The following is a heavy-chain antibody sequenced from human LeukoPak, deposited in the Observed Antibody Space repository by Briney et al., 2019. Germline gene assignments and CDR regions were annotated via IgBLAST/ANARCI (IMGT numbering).Heavy chain of an antibody. D-gene: IGHD1-1*01. V-gene: IGHV3-30*02. CDR2: IRYDGSTK. CDR3: AKEDSGTAFDI. J-gene: IGHJ3*02. Sequence: PGGSLRLSCAASGFTFSIYDMHWVRQAPGKGLEWVASIRYDGSTKYYADSVKGRFTISSDNSKNTLYLQMNSLRAEDTAVYYCAKEDSGTAFDIWGQGTMVTVSS. CDR1: GFTFSIYD.